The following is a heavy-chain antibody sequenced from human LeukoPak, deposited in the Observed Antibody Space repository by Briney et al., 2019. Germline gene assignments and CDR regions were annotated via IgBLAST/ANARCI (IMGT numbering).Heavy chain of an antibody. CDR3: ARGGGFDAFDI. Sequence: KPSETLSLTCTVSGGSIGSSSYYWGWIRQPPGKGLEWIGSIYYSGNTYYNPSLKSRVTISVDTSKNQFSLNLNSVTAADTAVYCCARGGGFDAFDIWGQGTMVTVSS. J-gene: IGHJ3*02. CDR1: GGSIGSSSYY. V-gene: IGHV4-39*01. D-gene: IGHD2-15*01. CDR2: IYYSGNT.